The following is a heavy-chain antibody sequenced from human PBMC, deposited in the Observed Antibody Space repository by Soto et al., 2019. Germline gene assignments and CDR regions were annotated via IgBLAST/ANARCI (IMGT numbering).Heavy chain of an antibody. J-gene: IGHJ5*02. Sequence: LRLSCAASGFTFSSYAMSWVRQAPGKGLEWVSAISGSGGSTYYADSVKGRFTISRDNSENTLYLQMNSLRAEDTAVYYCAKGASFGYRYGSPPFTWGQGPLLTVS. CDR2: ISGSGGST. D-gene: IGHD5-18*01. V-gene: IGHV3-23*01. CDR1: GFTFSSYA. CDR3: AKGASFGYRYGSPPFT.